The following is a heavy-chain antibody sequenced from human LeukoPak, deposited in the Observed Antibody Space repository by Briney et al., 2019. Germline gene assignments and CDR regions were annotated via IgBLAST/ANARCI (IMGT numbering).Heavy chain of an antibody. J-gene: IGHJ6*02. CDR3: ARDRWELLSNSYHYCGLDV. V-gene: IGHV1-46*01. Sequence: ASVKVSCKASGYTFTSYYMHWVRQAPGQGLEWMGIINPSGGSTSYAQKFQGRVTMTRDTSTSTVYMELSSLRPEDTAVYYCARDRWELLSNSYHYCGLDVWGQGTTVTVSS. CDR1: GYTFTSYY. D-gene: IGHD2-15*01. CDR2: INPSGGST.